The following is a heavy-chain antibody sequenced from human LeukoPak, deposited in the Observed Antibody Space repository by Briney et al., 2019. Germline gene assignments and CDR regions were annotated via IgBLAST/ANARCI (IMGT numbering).Heavy chain of an antibody. V-gene: IGHV3-23*01. CDR3: AKAVPYYDFWSGYSGGWFDP. J-gene: IGHJ5*02. CDR1: GFTFSSYA. Sequence: GASLRLSCAASGFTFSSYAMSWVRQAPGKGREGVSAISGSGGSTYYADSVKGRFTISRDNSRNTLYLQMNSLRAEDTAVYYCAKAVPYYDFWSGYSGGWFDPWGQGTLVTVSS. D-gene: IGHD3-3*01. CDR2: ISGSGGST.